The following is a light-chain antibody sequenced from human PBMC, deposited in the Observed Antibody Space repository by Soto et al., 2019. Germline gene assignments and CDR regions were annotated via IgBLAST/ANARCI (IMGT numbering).Light chain of an antibody. CDR1: QSLLHITGETF. CDR2: EVS. CDR3: MQSTQLPPT. Sequence: VIAQTPITLSVAPVEPAAISCKCSQSLLHITGETFLFWYLQKPGQSPQLLIYEVSTRVSGVPDRFNGSGSGTDFTLEISRVETDDVGIYYCMQSTQLPPTFGQGTLPEVK. J-gene: IGKJ5*01. V-gene: IGKV2D-29*02.